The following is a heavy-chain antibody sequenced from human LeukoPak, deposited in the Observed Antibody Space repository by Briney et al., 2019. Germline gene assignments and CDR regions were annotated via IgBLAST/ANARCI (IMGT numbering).Heavy chain of an antibody. V-gene: IGHV3-21*04. CDR3: ARSSRGYSSSWFFDY. CDR1: GFTFSSYS. D-gene: IGHD6-13*01. J-gene: IGHJ4*02. CDR2: ISSSSTYI. Sequence: GGSLRLSCAASGFTFSSYSMNWVRQAPGRGLEWVSSISSSSTYIYYADSLKGRFTISRDNAKNSLYLQMNSLRAEDTAVYYCARSSRGYSSSWFFDYWGQGTLVTVSS.